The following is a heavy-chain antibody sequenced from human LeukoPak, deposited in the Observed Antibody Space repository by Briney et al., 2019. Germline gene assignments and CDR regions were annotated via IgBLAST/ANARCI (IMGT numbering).Heavy chain of an antibody. CDR2: ISGSGGST. V-gene: IGHV3-23*01. D-gene: IGHD2-2*01. CDR3: ADSGIVVVPAAMDAFDY. Sequence: GGSLRLSCAASGFTFSSYAMSWVRQAPGKGLEWVSAISGSGGSTYYADSVKGRFTISRDNSKNTLYLQMNSLRAEDTAVYYCADSGIVVVPAAMDAFDYWGQGTLVTVSS. CDR1: GFTFSSYA. J-gene: IGHJ4*02.